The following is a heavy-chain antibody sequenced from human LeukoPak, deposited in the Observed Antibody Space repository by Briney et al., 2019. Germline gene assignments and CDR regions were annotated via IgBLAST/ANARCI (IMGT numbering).Heavy chain of an antibody. CDR3: ARDGYNLDYYYYMDV. J-gene: IGHJ6*03. V-gene: IGHV1-69*01. CDR2: IIPIFGTA. CDR1: GGTFSSYA. D-gene: IGHD5-24*01. Sequence: ASVKVSCKASGGTFSSYAISWVRQAPGQGLEWMGGIIPIFGTANYAQKFQSRVTITADESTSTAYMELSSLRSEDTAVYYCARDGYNLDYYYYMDVWGKGTTVTVSS.